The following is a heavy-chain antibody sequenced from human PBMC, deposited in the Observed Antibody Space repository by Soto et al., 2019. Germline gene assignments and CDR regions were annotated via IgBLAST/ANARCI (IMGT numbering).Heavy chain of an antibody. J-gene: IGHJ4*02. CDR2: IIPIFGTA. V-gene: IGHV1-69*13. CDR1: GGTFSSYA. Sequence: RASVKVSCKASGGTFSSYAISWVRQAPGQGLEWMGGIIPIFGTANYAQKFQGRVTITADESTSTAYMELSSLRSEDTAVYYCARESCGGDCSSDYWGQGTLVTVSS. CDR3: ARESCGGDCSSDY. D-gene: IGHD2-21*02.